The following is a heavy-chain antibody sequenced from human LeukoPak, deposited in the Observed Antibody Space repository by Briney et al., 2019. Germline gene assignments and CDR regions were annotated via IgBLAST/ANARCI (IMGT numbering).Heavy chain of an antibody. Sequence: GGSLRLSCAASGFTFSSYEMNWVRQAPGKGLEWASYISSSGSTIYYADSVEGRFTISRDNDKNSIYLQMNSLRAEDTAVYYCAKDATPALGTVYMDVWGKGTTVTISS. D-gene: IGHD6-13*01. CDR3: AKDATPALGTVYMDV. CDR1: GFTFSSYE. V-gene: IGHV3-48*03. J-gene: IGHJ6*03. CDR2: ISSSGSTI.